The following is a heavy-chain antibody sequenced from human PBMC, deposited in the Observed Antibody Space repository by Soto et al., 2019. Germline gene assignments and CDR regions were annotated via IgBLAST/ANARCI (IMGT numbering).Heavy chain of an antibody. D-gene: IGHD4-17*01. CDR3: SSRDYGDSFDY. V-gene: IGHV4-59*01. J-gene: IGHJ4*02. Sequence: PSETLSLTCTVSGGCIGSYYWSCTRQPPGKGLEWIGYIYYSWSTNYNPSLKSRVTISVVTSKNQFSLKLKSVTAADTAVYYCSSRDYGDSFDYWRQGTLVTVSS. CDR1: GGCIGSYY. CDR2: IYYSWST.